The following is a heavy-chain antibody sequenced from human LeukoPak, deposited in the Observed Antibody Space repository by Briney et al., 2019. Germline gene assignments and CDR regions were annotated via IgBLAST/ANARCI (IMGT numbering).Heavy chain of an antibody. CDR2: ISWNSGSI. CDR3: AKDKYSYGSDAFDI. CDR1: GFTFDDYA. D-gene: IGHD5-18*01. J-gene: IGHJ3*02. Sequence: PGGSLRLSCAASGFTFDDYAMHWVRQAPGKGLEWVSGISWNSGSIGYADSVKGRFTISRDNAKNSLYLQMNSLRAEDTALYYCAKDKYSYGSDAFDIWGQGTMVTVSS. V-gene: IGHV3-9*01.